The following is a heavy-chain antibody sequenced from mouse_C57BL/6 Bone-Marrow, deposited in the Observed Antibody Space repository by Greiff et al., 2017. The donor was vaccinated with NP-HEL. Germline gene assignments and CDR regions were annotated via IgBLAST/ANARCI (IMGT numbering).Heavy chain of an antibody. D-gene: IGHD1-1*01. J-gene: IGHJ4*01. V-gene: IGHV2-5*01. CDR1: GFSLTSYG. CDR3: AKEGYGSSYDAMDY. CDR2: IWRGGST. Sequence: QVQLQQSGPGLVQPSQSLSITCTVSGFSLTSYGVHWVRQSPGKGLEWLGVIWRGGSTDYNAAFMSRLSITKDNSKSQVFFKMNSLQADDTAIYYCAKEGYGSSYDAMDYWGQGTSVTVSS.